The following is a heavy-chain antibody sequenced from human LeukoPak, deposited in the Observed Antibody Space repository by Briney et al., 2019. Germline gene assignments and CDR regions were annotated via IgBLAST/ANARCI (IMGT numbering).Heavy chain of an antibody. J-gene: IGHJ5*02. CDR3: AKDAQRFGELPDDWFDP. Sequence: PGRSLRLSCAASGFTFSSYGMHWVRQAPGKGLEWVAVISYDGSNKYYADSVKGRFTISRDNSKNTLYLQMNSLRAEDTAVYYCAKDAQRFGELPDDWFDPWGQGTLVTVSS. CDR2: ISYDGSNK. V-gene: IGHV3-30*18. CDR1: GFTFSSYG. D-gene: IGHD3-10*01.